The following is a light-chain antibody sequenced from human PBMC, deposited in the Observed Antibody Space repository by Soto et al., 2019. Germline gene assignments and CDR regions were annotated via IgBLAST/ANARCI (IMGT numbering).Light chain of an antibody. V-gene: IGKV3-11*01. CDR1: QSVRSN. CDR2: GAS. J-gene: IGKJ1*01. Sequence: VVLTQSPATLSLSPGERATLSCRASQSVRSNLAWYQQKPGRAPRLLMYGASNRVTGVPARFSGSGSGTDFTLTISSVQSEDFAIYYCHQRQSWPRTFGQGTKVDIK. CDR3: HQRQSWPRT.